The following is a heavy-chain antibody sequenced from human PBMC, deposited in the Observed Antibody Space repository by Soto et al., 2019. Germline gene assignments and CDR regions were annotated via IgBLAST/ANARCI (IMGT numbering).Heavy chain of an antibody. J-gene: IGHJ4*02. CDR3: ARVRYFWSGYPSLFDY. V-gene: IGHV4-59*01. CDR1: GGSISSYY. CDR2: IYYSGST. D-gene: IGHD3-3*01. Sequence: PSETLSLTCTVSGGSISSYYWSWIRQPPGKGLELIGYIYYSGSTNYNPSLKSRVTISVDTSKNQFSLKLSSVTAADTAVYYCARVRYFWSGYPSLFDYWGQGTLVTVSS.